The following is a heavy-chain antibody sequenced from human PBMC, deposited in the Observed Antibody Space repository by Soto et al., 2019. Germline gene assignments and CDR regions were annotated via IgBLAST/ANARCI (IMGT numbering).Heavy chain of an antibody. CDR2: IIPIFDTT. CDR3: ARAPILVSVTLHENYFDS. V-gene: IGHV1-69*13. CDR1: GGTFSNSG. J-gene: IGHJ4*02. Sequence: SSVKVSFKASGGTFSNSGISLFLQAPVQFLEWMGGIIPIFDTTNYAQKLQGRITIIADESTNTVYMELSNLRSADTGVYYCARAPILVSVTLHENYFDSWGQGTLVTVSS. D-gene: IGHD2-21*02.